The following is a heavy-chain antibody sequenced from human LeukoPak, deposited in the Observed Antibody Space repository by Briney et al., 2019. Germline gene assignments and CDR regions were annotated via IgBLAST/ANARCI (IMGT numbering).Heavy chain of an antibody. J-gene: IGHJ4*02. D-gene: IGHD2-2*01. CDR1: GHTFTMYS. V-gene: IGHV1-18*01. CDR3: ARITDYCTSTNCHHYFDY. CDR2: INPYNGDT. Sequence: ASLKVSCKASGHTFTMYSISWVRQAPGQGLEWMGWINPYNGDTNNAHKLQGRVTMTTETSPSTAYMELWSLRSDDTAVYYCARITDYCTSTNCHHYFDYWGQGTLVTVSS.